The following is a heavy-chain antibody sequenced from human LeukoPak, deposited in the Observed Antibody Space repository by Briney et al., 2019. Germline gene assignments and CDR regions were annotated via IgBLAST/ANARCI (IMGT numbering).Heavy chain of an antibody. Sequence: SETLSLTCAVYGGSFSGYYWSWIRQPPGKGLEWIGEINHSGSTNYNPSLKSRVTISVDTSKDQFSLNLSSVTAADTALYFCARAGRDGYNYYLDFWGQGTLVTASS. V-gene: IGHV4-34*01. CDR3: ARAGRDGYNYYLDF. CDR1: GGSFSGYY. J-gene: IGHJ4*02. CDR2: INHSGST. D-gene: IGHD5-24*01.